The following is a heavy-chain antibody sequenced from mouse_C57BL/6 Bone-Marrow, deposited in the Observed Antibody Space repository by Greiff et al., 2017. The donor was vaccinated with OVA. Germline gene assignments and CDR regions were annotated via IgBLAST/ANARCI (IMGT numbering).Heavy chain of an antibody. Sequence: VQLQESGAELVRPGASVNLSCTASGYTFTDYYINWVKQRPGQGLEWIARIYTGSGNTYYNEKFKGKATLTAEKSSSTAYMQLSSLTSEDSAVYFCARCYYDYDGFAYWGQGTLVTVSA. D-gene: IGHD2-4*01. V-gene: IGHV1-76*01. CDR3: ARCYYDYDGFAY. CDR2: IYTGSGNT. J-gene: IGHJ3*01. CDR1: GYTFTDYY.